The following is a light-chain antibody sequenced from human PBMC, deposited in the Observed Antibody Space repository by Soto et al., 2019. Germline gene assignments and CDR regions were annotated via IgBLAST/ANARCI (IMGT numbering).Light chain of an antibody. CDR2: SNN. Sequence: QSVLTQPPSASGTPGQRVTISCSGSSSNVGSNTVDWYQQLPRTAPKLLIYSNNQRPSGVPGRFSGSKSGTSASLAISGLQSEDEAVYYCAAWDDGLRGVVFGGGTKLTV. CDR3: AAWDDGLRGVV. V-gene: IGLV1-44*01. CDR1: SSNVGSNT. J-gene: IGLJ2*01.